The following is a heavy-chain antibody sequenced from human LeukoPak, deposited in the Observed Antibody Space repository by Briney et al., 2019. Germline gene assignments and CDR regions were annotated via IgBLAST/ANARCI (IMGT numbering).Heavy chain of an antibody. J-gene: IGHJ4*02. CDR1: GFTFSSYA. D-gene: IGHD6-13*01. CDR3: AKDYGSSSWYPDYFDY. Sequence: PGGSLRLSCAASGFTFSSYAMSWVRQAPGKGLEWVSAISGSGGSTYYADSVKGRFTISRDNSKNTLYLQMNSLRAEDTAVYYCAKDYGSSSWYPDYFDYWGQGTLVTVSS. CDR2: ISGSGGST. V-gene: IGHV3-23*01.